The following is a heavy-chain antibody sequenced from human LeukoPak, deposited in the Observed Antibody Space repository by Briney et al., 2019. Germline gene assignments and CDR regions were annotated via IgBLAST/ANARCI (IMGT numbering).Heavy chain of an antibody. Sequence: GRPLRLSCAASGFTFDDYAMHWVRQAPGKGLEWVSGISWNSGSIGYADSVKGRFTISRDNAKNSLYLQMNSLRAEDMALYYCARRSDKSGYFDYWGQGTLVTVSS. J-gene: IGHJ4*02. CDR3: ARRSDKSGYFDY. V-gene: IGHV3-9*03. CDR1: GFTFDDYA. CDR2: ISWNSGSI. D-gene: IGHD1-26*01.